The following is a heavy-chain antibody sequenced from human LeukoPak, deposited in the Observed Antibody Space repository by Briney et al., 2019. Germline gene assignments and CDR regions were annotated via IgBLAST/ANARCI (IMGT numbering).Heavy chain of an antibody. D-gene: IGHD3/OR15-3a*01. J-gene: IGHJ4*02. CDR3: ARGGLVGLGY. Sequence: SETLSLTCAVYGGSFSGYYWSWIRRPPGKGLEWIGEINHSGSTNYNPSLKSRVTISVDTSKNQFSLKLSSVTAADTAVYYCARGGLVGLGYWGQGTLVTVSS. CDR1: GGSFSGYY. V-gene: IGHV4-34*01. CDR2: INHSGST.